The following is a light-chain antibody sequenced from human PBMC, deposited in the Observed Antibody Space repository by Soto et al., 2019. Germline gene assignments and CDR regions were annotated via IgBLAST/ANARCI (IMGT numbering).Light chain of an antibody. CDR3: QQRSNWRVT. V-gene: IGKV3-11*01. CDR2: DAS. CDR1: QSVSSY. J-gene: IGKJ1*01. Sequence: EIVLTQSPATLSLSPGEGATLSCRASQSVSSYLAWYQQKPGQAPRLLIYDASNRATGIPARFSGSGSGTAVTLLISSLEPEDFGVYCCQQRSNWRVTFGLGTKVEV.